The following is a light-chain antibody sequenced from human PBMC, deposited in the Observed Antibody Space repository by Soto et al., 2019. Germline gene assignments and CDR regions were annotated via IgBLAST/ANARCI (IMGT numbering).Light chain of an antibody. CDR3: QQYHNWPPLT. Sequence: EIVMTQSPATLSVSPGERATLSCRASQSVNSNLAWYQQKPGQAPRLLIYGASTMATGIPARFSGSGSGTEFTLTISSLQSEDFAVYYCQQYHNWPPLTFGGGTKVEIK. CDR2: GAS. J-gene: IGKJ4*01. CDR1: QSVNSN. V-gene: IGKV3-15*01.